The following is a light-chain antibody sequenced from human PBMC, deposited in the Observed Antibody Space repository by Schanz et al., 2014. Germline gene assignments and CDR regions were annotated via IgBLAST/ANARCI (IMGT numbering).Light chain of an antibody. V-gene: IGLV2-14*02. CDR1: SSDVGSYNL. Sequence: QSALTQPASVSGSPGQSITISCTGTSSDVGSYNLVSWYQQHPGKAPKLIIYDVSKWPSGVSNRFSGSKSGNTASLTISGLQAEDEADYYCQSYDSSLSGLYVFGTGTKLTVL. CDR3: QSYDSSLSGLYV. J-gene: IGLJ1*01. CDR2: DVS.